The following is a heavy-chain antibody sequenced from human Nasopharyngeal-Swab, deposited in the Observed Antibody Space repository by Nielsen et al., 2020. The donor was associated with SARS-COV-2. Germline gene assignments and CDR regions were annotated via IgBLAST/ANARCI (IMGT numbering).Heavy chain of an antibody. Sequence: GESLKISCAASGFTISSNGMNWVRQAPGKGLEWVAYISSSSSTSYYADSVKGRFTISRDNPKNSLYLQMNSPRDEDTAVYYCARDVGIVGATLDNWGQGTLVTVSS. CDR1: GFTISSNG. D-gene: IGHD1-26*01. V-gene: IGHV3-48*02. CDR2: ISSSSSTS. CDR3: ARDVGIVGATLDN. J-gene: IGHJ4*02.